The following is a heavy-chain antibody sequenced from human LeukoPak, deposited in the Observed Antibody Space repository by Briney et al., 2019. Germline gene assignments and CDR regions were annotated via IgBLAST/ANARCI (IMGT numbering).Heavy chain of an antibody. V-gene: IGHV4-59*01. CDR3: ARVSWFPGTSYYYMDV. CDR2: VYDSRST. D-gene: IGHD1-1*01. Sequence: SETLSLTCTVSGGSISRYYWTWIRQPPGKGLEWIGYVYDSRSTNYNPSLTSRVTISVDTSKNQFSLKLSSVTAADTAVYYCARVSWFPGTSYYYMDVWGKGPTVTVSS. J-gene: IGHJ6*03. CDR1: GGSISRYY.